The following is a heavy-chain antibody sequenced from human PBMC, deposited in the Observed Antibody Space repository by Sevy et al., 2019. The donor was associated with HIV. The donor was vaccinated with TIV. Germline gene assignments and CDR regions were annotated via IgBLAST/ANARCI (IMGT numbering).Heavy chain of an antibody. J-gene: IGHJ4*02. CDR2: IYYSGST. Sequence: SETLSLTYTVSGGSISSGGYYWSWIRQHPGKGLEGIGYIYYSGSTYYNPSLKSRVTISVDTSKNQFSLKLSSVTAADTAVYYCARERPERETGGNGFYFDYWGQGTLVTVSS. CDR3: ARERPERETGGNGFYFDY. V-gene: IGHV4-31*03. D-gene: IGHD5-12*01. CDR1: GGSISSGGYY.